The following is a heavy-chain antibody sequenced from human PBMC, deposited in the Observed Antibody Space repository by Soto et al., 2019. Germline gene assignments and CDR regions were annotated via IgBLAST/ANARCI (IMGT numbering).Heavy chain of an antibody. CDR1: GGYISSAGSF. CDR3: GRGYSRPDWFDS. CDR2: MSQSETT. V-gene: IGHV4-31*03. D-gene: IGHD5-12*01. Sequence: QVQLQESGPGLMKPSQTLSLTCTVSGGYISSAGSFWSWVRQRPGKGLEWIGYMSQSETTHYNSSLKRRLTISIDASKNQSSRNLGSVTAAVTAVYYCGRGYSRPDWFDSWGPGPLVSVSS. J-gene: IGHJ5*01.